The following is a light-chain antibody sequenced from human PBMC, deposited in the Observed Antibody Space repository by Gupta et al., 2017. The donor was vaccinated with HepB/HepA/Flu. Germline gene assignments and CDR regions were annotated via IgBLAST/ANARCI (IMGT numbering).Light chain of an antibody. CDR3: QVWDSSSDHSVV. J-gene: IGLJ2*01. Sequence: SYVLTQPPSVSVAPGKTARITCGGNNIGSKSVHWYQQKPGQAPVLVVYDDSDGPSGIPERFSGSNSGNTATLTISRVEAGDEADYYCQVWDSSSDHSVVFGGGTKLTVL. CDR1: NIGSKS. CDR2: DDS. V-gene: IGLV3-21*03.